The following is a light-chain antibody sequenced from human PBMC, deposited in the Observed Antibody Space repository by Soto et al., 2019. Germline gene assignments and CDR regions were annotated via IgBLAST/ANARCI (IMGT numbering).Light chain of an antibody. CDR3: SSERCSSTLDHV. CDR1: SSDVGTYNY. Sequence: QSVLTQPASVSGSRGQSITISCTGTSSDVGTYNYVSWYQQHPGKAPKLMIYEVSNRPSGISNRFSGSKSGNTDSLNISGLQAEDEADYYCSSERCSSTLDHVFGTGTKVT. CDR2: EVS. J-gene: IGLJ1*01. V-gene: IGLV2-14*01.